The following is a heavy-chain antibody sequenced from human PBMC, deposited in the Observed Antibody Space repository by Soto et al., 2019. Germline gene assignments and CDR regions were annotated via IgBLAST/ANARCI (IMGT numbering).Heavy chain of an antibody. CDR2: IYYSGST. Sequence: SETLSLTCTVSGGSVSSGSYYWSWIRQPPGKGLEWIGYIYYSGSTNYNPSLKSRVTISVDTSKNQFSLKLSSVTAADTAVYYCARSAGQQQPPLGWGQGTLVTVSS. CDR1: GGSVSSGSYY. D-gene: IGHD6-13*01. J-gene: IGHJ4*02. CDR3: ARSAGQQQPPLG. V-gene: IGHV4-61*01.